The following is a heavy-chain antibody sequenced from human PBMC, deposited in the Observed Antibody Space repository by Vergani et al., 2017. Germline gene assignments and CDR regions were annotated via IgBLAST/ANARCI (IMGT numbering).Heavy chain of an antibody. CDR2: IYYSGST. D-gene: IGHD6-19*01. Sequence: QVQLQQWGAGLLKPSETLSLTCAVYGGSISSSSYYWGWIRQPPGKGLEWIGSIYYSGSTYYNPSLKSRVTISVDTSKNQFSLKLSSVTAADTAVYYCARKGYSSGWYLFDYWGQGTLVTVSS. CDR1: GGSISSSSYY. J-gene: IGHJ4*02. V-gene: IGHV4-39*01. CDR3: ARKGYSSGWYLFDY.